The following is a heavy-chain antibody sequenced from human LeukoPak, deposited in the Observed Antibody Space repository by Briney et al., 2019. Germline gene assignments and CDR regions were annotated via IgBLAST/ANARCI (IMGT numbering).Heavy chain of an antibody. D-gene: IGHD4-17*01. V-gene: IGHV4-59*08. J-gene: IGHJ6*02. CDR2: IYYSGST. CDR1: GGSISSYY. Sequence: SETLSLTCTVSGGSISSYYWSWIRQPPGKGLEWIGYIYYSGSTNYNPSLKSRVTISVDTSKNQFSLKLSSVTAVDTAVYYCAGTVSNFYYYGMAVWGQGTTVTVSS. CDR3: AGTVSNFYYYGMAV.